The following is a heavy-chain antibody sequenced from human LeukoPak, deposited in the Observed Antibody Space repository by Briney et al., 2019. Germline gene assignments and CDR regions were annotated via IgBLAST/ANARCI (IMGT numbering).Heavy chain of an antibody. CDR2: FDPEDGET. D-gene: IGHD5-24*01. V-gene: IGHV1-24*01. CDR1: GYTLTELS. J-gene: IGHJ4*02. Sequence: ASVTVSCKDSGYTLTELSMHWVRQAPGKGLEWMGGFDPEDGETIYAQKFQGRVTMTEDTSTDTAYMELSSLRSEDTAVYYCPRSRRDGYNYFDYWGQGTLVTVSS. CDR3: PRSRRDGYNYFDY.